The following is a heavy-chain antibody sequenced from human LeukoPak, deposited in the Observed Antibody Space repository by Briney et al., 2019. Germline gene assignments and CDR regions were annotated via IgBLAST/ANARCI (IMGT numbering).Heavy chain of an antibody. J-gene: IGHJ4*02. Sequence: RGALRLSCAASGFTLSIYSMNWVRQAPGKGLEWVSSISISSSNIYNADSVKGRCTIYRDNAKNSMYLQMNSLRAEDTAVYFCARDSNVKSYVTGDFDYWGQGTLVTVSS. CDR2: ISISSSNI. CDR1: GFTLSIYS. CDR3: ARDSNVKSYVTGDFDY. V-gene: IGHV3-21*01. D-gene: IGHD7-27*01.